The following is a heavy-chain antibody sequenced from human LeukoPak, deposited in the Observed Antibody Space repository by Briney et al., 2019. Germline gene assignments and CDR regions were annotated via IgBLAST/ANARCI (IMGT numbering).Heavy chain of an antibody. J-gene: IGHJ4*02. V-gene: IGHV4-61*01. CDR1: GGSVSSGSYY. CDR2: MYYSGST. Sequence: SETLSLTCTVSGGSVSSGSYYWSWIRQPPGKGLEWIGYMYYSGSTNHNPSLKSRVTISVDTSKNQFSLKLSSVTAADTAVYYCARAWATDYFDHWGQGTLVTVSS. CDR3: ARAWATDYFDH.